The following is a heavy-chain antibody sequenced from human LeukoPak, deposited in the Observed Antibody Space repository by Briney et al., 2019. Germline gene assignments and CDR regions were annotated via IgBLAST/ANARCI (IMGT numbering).Heavy chain of an antibody. CDR3: ARFLRLNTPRAFDI. Sequence: GGSLRLSCAASGFTFSNHWMNWVPQAPGKGLEWVANKEEEGREVYYVDSVKGRFDISRDDAENLLYLQMNHVRAEDSAVYYCARFLRLNTPRAFDIWGQGTMVTVSS. D-gene: IGHD3-16*01. J-gene: IGHJ3*02. V-gene: IGHV3-7*05. CDR2: KEEEGREV. CDR1: GFTFSNHW.